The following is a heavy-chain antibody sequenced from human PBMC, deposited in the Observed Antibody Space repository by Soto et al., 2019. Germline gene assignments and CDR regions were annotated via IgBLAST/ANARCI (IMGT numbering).Heavy chain of an antibody. V-gene: IGHV6-1*01. D-gene: IGHD3-10*01. Sequence: SQTLSLTCAISGDSVSTTTTSWNWIRQSPSRGLEWLGGTFYRSKWYHNYVLSGKSRITINADTPKNKFYLPLNSVTPEDTAVYYCARAGVSVFALVPHFYYCGQGNQVTVSS. CDR2: TFYRSKWYH. J-gene: IGHJ4*02. CDR1: GDSVSTTTTS. CDR3: ARAGVSVFALVPHFYY.